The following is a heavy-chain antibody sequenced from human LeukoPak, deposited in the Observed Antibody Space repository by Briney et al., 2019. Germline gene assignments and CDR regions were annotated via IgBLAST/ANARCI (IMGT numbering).Heavy chain of an antibody. D-gene: IGHD1-1*01. CDR3: ARGYSPSVRTTGNDY. V-gene: IGHV1-8*01. CDR2: MNPNSGNT. Sequence: EASVKVSCKASGYTFTSYDINWVRQATGQGLEWMGWMNPNSGNTGYAQKFQGRVAMTRDTSINTAYLDLYSLRSEDTAVYYCARGYSPSVRTTGNDYWGQGTLVTVSS. CDR1: GYTFTSYD. J-gene: IGHJ4*02.